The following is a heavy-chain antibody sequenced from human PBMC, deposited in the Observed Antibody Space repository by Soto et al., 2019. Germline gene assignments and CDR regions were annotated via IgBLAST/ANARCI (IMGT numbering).Heavy chain of an antibody. CDR1: GFTFSRHY. V-gene: IGHV3-7*02. CDR3: ASTATLWGDRDY. J-gene: IGHJ4*02. CDR2: IKGDGTDK. D-gene: IGHD3-16*01. Sequence: EVQLVESGGGLVQPGGSLRLSCAASGFTFSRHYMSWVRQAPGKGLEWVANIKGDGTDKYYMDSVKGRFTISRDNTKNSLYLQMNSLRGEDTAVYFCASTATLWGDRDYWGQGTLVTVSS.